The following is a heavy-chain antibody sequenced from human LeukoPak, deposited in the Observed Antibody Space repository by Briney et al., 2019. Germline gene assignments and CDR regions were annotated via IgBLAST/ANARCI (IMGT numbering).Heavy chain of an antibody. V-gene: IGHV3-48*04. D-gene: IGHD1-26*01. CDR1: GFTFSSYA. J-gene: IGHJ1*01. CDR2: IGLSTSTI. Sequence: GGSLRLSCAASGFTFSSYAMNWVRQAPGKGLEWVSYIGLSTSTIFYADSVKGRFTISRDNAKNSLYLQMNSLRAEDTAVYFCARGAGSYYGYFQSWGQGTLVTVSS. CDR3: ARGAGSYYGYFQS.